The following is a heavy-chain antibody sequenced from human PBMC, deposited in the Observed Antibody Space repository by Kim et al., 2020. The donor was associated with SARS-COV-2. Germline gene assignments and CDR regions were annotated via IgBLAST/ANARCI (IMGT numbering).Heavy chain of an antibody. V-gene: IGHV4-31*02. J-gene: IGHJ6*02. Sequence: LKSRVTISVDTSKNQCSLKLSSVTAADTAVYYCARDVETPSGYYSYGMDVWGQGTTVTVSS. CDR3: ARDVETPSGYYSYGMDV. D-gene: IGHD3-3*01.